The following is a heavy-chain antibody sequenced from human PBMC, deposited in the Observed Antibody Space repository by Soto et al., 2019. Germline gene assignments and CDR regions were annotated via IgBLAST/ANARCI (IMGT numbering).Heavy chain of an antibody. CDR1: GFTFGDYA. CDR3: NYLSETYGDAFDI. V-gene: IGHV3-49*03. Sequence: GGSLRLSCTASGFTFGDYAMSWFRQAPGKGLEWVGFIRSKAYGGTTEYAASVKGRFTISRDDSKSIAYLQMNSLKTEDTAVYYCNYLSETYGDAFDIWGQGTMVTVSS. CDR2: IRSKAYGGTT. J-gene: IGHJ3*02. D-gene: IGHD4-17*01.